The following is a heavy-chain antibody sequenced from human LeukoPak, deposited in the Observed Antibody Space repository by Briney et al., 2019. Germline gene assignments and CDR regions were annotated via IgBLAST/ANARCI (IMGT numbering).Heavy chain of an antibody. CDR1: GFTFSSYS. CDR3: AKALDYGGG. CDR2: ISGSGRNT. D-gene: IGHD4/OR15-4a*01. V-gene: IGHV3-23*01. J-gene: IGHJ4*02. Sequence: PGGSLRLSCTASGFTFSSYSMNWVRQAPGKGLEWVSGISGSGRNTFYADSVKGRFTVSRDNSKNTLYVQMNSLRVDDTAVYYCAKALDYGGGWGQGTLVTVSS.